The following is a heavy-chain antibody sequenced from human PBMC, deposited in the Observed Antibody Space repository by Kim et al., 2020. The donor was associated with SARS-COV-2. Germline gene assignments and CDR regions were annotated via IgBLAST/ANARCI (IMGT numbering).Heavy chain of an antibody. J-gene: IGHJ4*02. D-gene: IGHD3-10*01. CDR3: AREYGSGYFDY. CDR2: GT. Sequence: GTNYAQKFQGRVTMTRDTSISTAYMELSRLRSDDTVVYYCAREYGSGYFDYWGQGTLVTVSS. V-gene: IGHV1-2*05.